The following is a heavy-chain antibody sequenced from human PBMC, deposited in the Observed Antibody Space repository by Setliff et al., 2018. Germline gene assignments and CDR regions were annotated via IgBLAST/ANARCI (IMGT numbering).Heavy chain of an antibody. CDR3: ARETTAWGYVDTAMVTFIDQ. CDR2: VYSSGIT. J-gene: IGHJ4*02. CDR1: GGSISSGSYY. V-gene: IGHV4-61*10. Sequence: PSETLSLTCTVSGGSISSGSYYWSWIRQPAGKGLEWIGYVYSSGITNYNPSLKSRVTMSVDTSKNQFSLKLSSVTAADTAVYYCARETTAWGYVDTAMVTFIDQWGQGTLVTVSS. D-gene: IGHD5-18*01.